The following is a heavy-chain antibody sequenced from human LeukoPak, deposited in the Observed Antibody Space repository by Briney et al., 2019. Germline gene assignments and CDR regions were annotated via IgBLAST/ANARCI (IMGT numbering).Heavy chain of an antibody. CDR1: GFTFSGAA. CDR3: IGDYGDY. D-gene: IGHD4-17*01. V-gene: IGHV3-73*01. Sequence: PGGSRRLSCAAAGFTFSGAAMHWVRQAAGKVLEWVGRIRSKANSYATAYAASVKGRFTISRHDQKTTVYLQMNSLKTEDTAVYYCIGDYGDYLGQGTLVTVSS. J-gene: IGHJ4*02. CDR2: IRSKANSYAT.